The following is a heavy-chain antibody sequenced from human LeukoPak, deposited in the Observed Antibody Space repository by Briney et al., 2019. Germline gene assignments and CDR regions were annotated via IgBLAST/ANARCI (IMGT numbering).Heavy chain of an antibody. CDR1: GFTFSSYL. CDR3: ARDNSLLYCSGGSCFYGDYAYFDY. Sequence: GGSLRLSCAASGFTFSSYLMSWVRQAPGKGREWVANIKQDGSEKYYVDSVKGRFTISRDNAKNSLYLQMNSLRAEDTAVYYCARDNSLLYCSGGSCFYGDYAYFDYWGQGTLVTVSS. V-gene: IGHV3-7*05. CDR2: IKQDGSEK. D-gene: IGHD2-15*01. J-gene: IGHJ4*02.